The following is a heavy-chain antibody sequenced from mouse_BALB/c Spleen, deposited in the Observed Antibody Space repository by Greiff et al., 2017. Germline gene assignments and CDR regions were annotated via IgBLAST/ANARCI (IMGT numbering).Heavy chain of an antibody. Sequence: VQLKESGTVLARPGASVKMSCKASGYSFTSYWMHWVKQRPGQGLEWIGAIYPGNSDTSYNQKFKGKAKLTAVTSASTAYMELSSLTNEDSAVYYCTSVDGSSYFDYWGQGTTLTVSS. CDR3: TSVDGSSYFDY. J-gene: IGHJ2*01. CDR2: IYPGNSDT. CDR1: GYSFTSYW. V-gene: IGHV1-5*01. D-gene: IGHD1-1*01.